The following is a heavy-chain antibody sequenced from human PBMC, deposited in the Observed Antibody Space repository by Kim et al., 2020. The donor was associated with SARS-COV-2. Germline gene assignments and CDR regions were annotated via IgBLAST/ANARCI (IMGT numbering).Heavy chain of an antibody. CDR3: AKDQMVRGDGVPGY. D-gene: IGHD3-10*01. V-gene: IGHV3-33*06. Sequence: GGSLRLSCAASGFTFSSYGMHWVRQAPGKGLEWVAVIWYDGSNKYYADSVKGRFTISRDNSKNTLYLQMNSLRAEDTAVYYCAKDQMVRGDGVPGYWGQGTLVTVSS. J-gene: IGHJ4*02. CDR2: IWYDGSNK. CDR1: GFTFSSYG.